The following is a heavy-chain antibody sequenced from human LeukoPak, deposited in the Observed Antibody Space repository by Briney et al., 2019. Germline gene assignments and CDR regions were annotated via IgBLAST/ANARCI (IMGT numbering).Heavy chain of an antibody. Sequence: ASVKVSCKVSGYTLTELSMHWVRQAPGKGLEWMGGCDPVFGTANYAQKFQGRVTITADESTSTAYMELSSLRSEDTAVYYCARAEVGYYDSSGYYYPFDYWGQGTLVTVSS. CDR2: CDPVFGTA. CDR3: ARAEVGYYDSSGYYYPFDY. V-gene: IGHV1-24*01. CDR1: GYTLTELS. J-gene: IGHJ4*02. D-gene: IGHD3-22*01.